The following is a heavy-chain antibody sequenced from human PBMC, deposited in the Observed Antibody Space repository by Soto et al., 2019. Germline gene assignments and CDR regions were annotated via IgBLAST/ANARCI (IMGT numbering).Heavy chain of an antibody. CDR3: ARDEKIAVAGYFDY. V-gene: IGHV3-21*01. CDR2: IDGRSTYT. D-gene: IGHD6-19*01. CDR1: GFTFSNYG. Sequence: GSLRLSCAVSGFTFSNYGMNWVRQAPGKGLEWVSSIDGRSTYTYYADSVRGRFTVSRDNAKNSLYLQMNSLRAEDTAVYYCARDEKIAVAGYFDYWGQGTLVTVSS. J-gene: IGHJ4*02.